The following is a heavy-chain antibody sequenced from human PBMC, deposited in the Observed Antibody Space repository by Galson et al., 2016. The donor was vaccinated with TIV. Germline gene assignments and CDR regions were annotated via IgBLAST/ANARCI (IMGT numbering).Heavy chain of an antibody. J-gene: IGHJ1*01. Sequence: SLRHSCAASGFTFNSYAMLWVRQAPGTELERVAVISYAGNNKYYAVSVKGRFTISTDTSKYTLYLQLNSLRPEDTAIYSCAQERSSVITQYFQNWGQGTLVTVSS. CDR1: GFTFNSYA. CDR3: AQERSSVITQYFQN. V-gene: IGHV3-30*04. D-gene: IGHD2/OR15-2a*01. CDR2: ISYAGNNK.